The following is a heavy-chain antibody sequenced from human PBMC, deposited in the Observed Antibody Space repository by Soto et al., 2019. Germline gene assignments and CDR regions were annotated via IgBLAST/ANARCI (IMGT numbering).Heavy chain of an antibody. CDR1: GGSISSYY. CDR3: ARIEYSSSSDWFDP. V-gene: IGHV4-59*01. Sequence: SETLSLTCTVSGGSISSYYWSWIRQPPGKGLEWVGYIYYSGSTNYNPSLKSRVTISVDTSKNQFSLKLSSVTAADTAVYYCARIEYSSSSDWFDPWGQGTLVTVSS. J-gene: IGHJ5*02. CDR2: IYYSGST. D-gene: IGHD6-6*01.